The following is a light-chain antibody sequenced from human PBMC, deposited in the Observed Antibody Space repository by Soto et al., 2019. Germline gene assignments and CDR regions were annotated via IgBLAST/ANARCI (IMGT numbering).Light chain of an antibody. J-gene: IGKJ1*01. Sequence: EIVLTQSPGTLSLSPGERATLSCRASQRISSRYLAWYQHKPVQAPRLLVYGVSSRATGIPDRFSGSGSGTDFTLTISRLEPEDFAVYYCQQYESSVMTFGQGTKEEI. V-gene: IGKV3-20*01. CDR3: QQYESSVMT. CDR1: QRISSRY. CDR2: GVS.